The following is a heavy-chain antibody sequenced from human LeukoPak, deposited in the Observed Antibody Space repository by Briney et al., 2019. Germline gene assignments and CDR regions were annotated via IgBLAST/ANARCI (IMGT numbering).Heavy chain of an antibody. CDR1: GGSVSSYY. D-gene: IGHD1-26*01. CDR2: IHNSGST. J-gene: IGHJ3*02. V-gene: IGHV4-59*02. Sequence: SENLSLTCTVSGGSVSSYYWSWIRQPPGEGLEWIAYIHNSGSTNYNPSLKSRATIAVDTSKNQFSLKLSSVTAADTAMYYCVRDWEGFNFDIWGQGTVVTVSS. CDR3: VRDWEGFNFDI.